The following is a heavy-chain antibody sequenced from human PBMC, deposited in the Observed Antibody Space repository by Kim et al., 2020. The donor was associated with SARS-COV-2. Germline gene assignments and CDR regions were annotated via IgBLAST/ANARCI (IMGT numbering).Heavy chain of an antibody. CDR2: IFYTGTT. Sequence: SETLSLTCTVSGGSISSNDYYWGWLRQPPGWGLEWIGSIFYTGTTYYNPSLQSRVTISVDTSKHQFSLKLSSVTAADTAVYYCARVRVYYGSGSRFQRQGYCQHWGPGTLVTVSS. CDR1: GGSISSNDYY. CDR3: ARVRVYYGSGSRFQRQGYCQH. D-gene: IGHD3-10*01. J-gene: IGHJ1*01. V-gene: IGHV4-39*01.